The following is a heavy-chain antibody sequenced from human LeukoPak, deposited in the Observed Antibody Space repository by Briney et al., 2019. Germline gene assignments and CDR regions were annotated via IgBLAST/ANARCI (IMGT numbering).Heavy chain of an antibody. CDR3: ARFKRYCSSTSCYPNWFDP. D-gene: IGHD2-2*01. CDR1: GGSFSGYY. Sequence: PSETLSLTCAAYGGSFSGYYWSWIRQPPGKGLEWIGEINHGGSTNYNPSLKSRVTISVDTSKNQFSLKLSSVTAADTAVYYCARFKRYCSSTSCYPNWFDPWGQGTLVTVSS. V-gene: IGHV4-34*01. CDR2: INHGGST. J-gene: IGHJ5*02.